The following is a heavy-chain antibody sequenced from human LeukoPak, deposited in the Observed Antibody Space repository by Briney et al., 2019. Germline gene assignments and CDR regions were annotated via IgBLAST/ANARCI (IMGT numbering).Heavy chain of an antibody. CDR3: ARNPYYYTSGSYYNSAFDI. Sequence: SETLSLTCTVSGGSISNSRYYWDWIRQPPGKGLEWIVSITYSGTTYYNPSLRSRVTISADTSKNHFSLKLSSVTAADTAVYYCARNPYYYTSGSYYNSAFDIWGQGTMVTVSS. V-gene: IGHV4-39*02. D-gene: IGHD3-10*01. J-gene: IGHJ3*02. CDR2: ITYSGTT. CDR1: GGSISNSRYY.